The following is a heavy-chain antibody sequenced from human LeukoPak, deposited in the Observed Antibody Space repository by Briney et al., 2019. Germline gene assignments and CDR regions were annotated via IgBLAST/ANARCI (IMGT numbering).Heavy chain of an antibody. Sequence: ASVKVSCKASGYTFTSYYMHWVRQVPGQGLEWMGIINPIGGSTSYAQKFQGRVTMTRDMSTSTVYMELSSLRSEDTAVYYCARVPIVATIFDYWGQGTLVTVSS. CDR2: INPIGGST. CDR1: GYTFTSYY. CDR3: ARVPIVATIFDY. D-gene: IGHD5-12*01. V-gene: IGHV1-46*01. J-gene: IGHJ4*02.